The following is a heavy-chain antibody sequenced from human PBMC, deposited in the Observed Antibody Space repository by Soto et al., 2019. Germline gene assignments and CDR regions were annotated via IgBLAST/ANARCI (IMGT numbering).Heavy chain of an antibody. CDR2: INPNSGGT. Sequence: GASVRVSCKXSGYTFTGYYMHWVRQAPGQGLEWMGWINPNSGGTNYAQKFQGRVTMTRDTSISTAYMELSRLRSDDTAVYYCARDHYRTIYDILTGYSYYYYGMDVWGQGTTVTVSS. CDR3: ARDHYRTIYDILTGYSYYYYGMDV. D-gene: IGHD3-9*01. CDR1: GYTFTGYY. V-gene: IGHV1-2*02. J-gene: IGHJ6*02.